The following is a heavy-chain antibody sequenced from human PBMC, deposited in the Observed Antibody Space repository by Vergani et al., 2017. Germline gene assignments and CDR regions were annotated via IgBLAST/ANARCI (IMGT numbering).Heavy chain of an antibody. D-gene: IGHD6-13*01. CDR1: GFTFSSYG. CDR3: AKNWGSSWYPEGWDI. V-gene: IGHV3-30*18. Sequence: QVQLVESGGGVVQPGRSLRLSCAASGFTFSSYGMHWVRQAPGKGLEWVAVISYDGSNKYYADSVKGRFTISRDNSKNTLYLQRNSRRAEDTAVYYCAKNWGSSWYPEGWDIWGQGTMVTVSS. CDR2: ISYDGSNK. J-gene: IGHJ3*02.